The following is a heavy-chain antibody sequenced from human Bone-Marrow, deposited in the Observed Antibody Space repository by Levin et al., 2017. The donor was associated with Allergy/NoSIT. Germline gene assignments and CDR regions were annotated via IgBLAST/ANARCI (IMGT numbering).Heavy chain of an antibody. CDR3: ATDSSRWSPKYYFDY. D-gene: IGHD3-22*01. J-gene: IGHJ4*02. CDR1: GFTFNDYA. Sequence: GGSLRLSCAASGFTFNDYAMHWVRQAPGKGLEWVAVIWSDGNDKSFADSVKGRFTISRDNSKNSLFLQMNSLRAEDTAVYYCATDSSRWSPKYYFDYWGQGMLVTVSS. V-gene: IGHV3-33*01. CDR2: IWSDGNDK.